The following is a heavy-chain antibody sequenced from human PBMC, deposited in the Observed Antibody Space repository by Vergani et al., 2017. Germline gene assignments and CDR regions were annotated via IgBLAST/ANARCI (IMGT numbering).Heavy chain of an antibody. D-gene: IGHD3-3*01. V-gene: IGHV1-46*01. Sequence: QVQLVQSGAEVKKPGASVKVSCKASGYTFTSYYMHWVRQAPGQGLEWMGIINPSGGSTSYAQKFQGRVTMTRDTSTSTVYMELSSLRSEDTAVYYCARTYDFWTGYYYYGMDVWGQGTTVTVSS. CDR1: GYTFTSYY. J-gene: IGHJ6*02. CDR2: INPSGGST. CDR3: ARTYDFWTGYYYYGMDV.